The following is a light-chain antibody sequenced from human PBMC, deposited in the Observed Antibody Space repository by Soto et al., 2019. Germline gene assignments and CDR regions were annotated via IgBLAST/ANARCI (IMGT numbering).Light chain of an antibody. CDR1: SSNIGAGYD. CDR3: QSYDSSLNGSDVV. Sequence: QSVLTQPPSVSGAPGQRITISCTGSSSNIGAGYDVHWYQQLPGTAPKLLIYGNIRRPSGVPDRFSASKSGTSASLAITGLQAEDEADYYCQSYDSSLNGSDVVFGGGTKITVL. J-gene: IGLJ2*01. V-gene: IGLV1-40*01. CDR2: GNI.